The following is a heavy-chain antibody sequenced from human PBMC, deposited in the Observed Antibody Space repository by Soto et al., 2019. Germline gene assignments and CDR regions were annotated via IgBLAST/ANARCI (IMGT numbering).Heavy chain of an antibody. D-gene: IGHD4-17*01. CDR2: IFYSGAT. CDR1: GGPISSGGYY. Sequence: QVQLQESGPGLVTPSQALSLTCSVSGGPISSGGYYWSWIRQHPGKGLEWMGYIFYSGATYYNPSLKSRSFISVDTSKNQSSLRLSSVTAAEAAVYYCARVQPYDYGANSGWFDPWGKGTLVTVSA. V-gene: IGHV4-31*03. CDR3: ARVQPYDYGANSGWFDP. J-gene: IGHJ5*02.